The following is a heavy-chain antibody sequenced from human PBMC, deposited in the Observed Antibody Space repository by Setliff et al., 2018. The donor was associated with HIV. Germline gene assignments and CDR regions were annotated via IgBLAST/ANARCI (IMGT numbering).Heavy chain of an antibody. J-gene: IGHJ4*02. V-gene: IGHV5-51*01. CDR2: IYPRDSKI. CDR3: VRVDMGYYYDSSGYSHFDH. CDR1: EYAFSNYW. Sequence: GESLKISCVGSEYAFSNYWIGWVRQMPGKGLEWMGIIYPRDSKIRYSPSFQGQVTFSVDKSLNTAYLQWSSLKVSDCAIYYCVRVDMGYYYDSSGYSHFDHWGQGTLVTVSS. D-gene: IGHD3-22*01.